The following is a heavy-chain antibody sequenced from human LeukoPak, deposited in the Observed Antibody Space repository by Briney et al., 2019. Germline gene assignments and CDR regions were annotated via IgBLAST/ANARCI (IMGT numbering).Heavy chain of an antibody. J-gene: IGHJ4*02. V-gene: IGHV4-34*01. CDR1: GGSFSGYY. D-gene: IGHD1-1*01. CDR2: INHSGST. Sequence: RTSETLSLTCAVYGGSFSGYYWSWIRQPPGKGLEWIGEINHSGSTNYNPSLKSRVTISVDTSKNQFSLKLSSVTAADTAVYYCARDWNHEPGEVYWGQGTLVTVSS. CDR3: ARDWNHEPGEVY.